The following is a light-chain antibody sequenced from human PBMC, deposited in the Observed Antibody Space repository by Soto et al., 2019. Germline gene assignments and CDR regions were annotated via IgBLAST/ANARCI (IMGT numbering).Light chain of an antibody. CDR2: LTS. CDR3: MQALQTPRT. V-gene: IGKV2-28*01. Sequence: DSVMTESAISLPVTPGETASISCRSSQSLLHPNGGTYLEWYLQKPGQSPQLLIYLTSSRASGVPDRFTGSGSGTDFTLKIRRVEAEDVGVYYCMQALQTPRTFGRGTKVDIK. CDR1: QSLLHPNGGTY. J-gene: IGKJ1*01.